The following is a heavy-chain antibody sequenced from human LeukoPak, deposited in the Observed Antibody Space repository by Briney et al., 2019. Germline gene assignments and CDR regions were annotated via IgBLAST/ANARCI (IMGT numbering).Heavy chain of an antibody. J-gene: IGHJ4*02. V-gene: IGHV3-74*01. Sequence: GGSLRLSCAASGFTFSSHWMHWVRQAPGKGLVWVSRINSDGSSISYADSVKGRFTISRDNAKNTLYLQLNSLRDEDTAVYYCARDLQLWTTRDTRGGAKVGYWGQGTLVTVYS. CDR3: ARDLQLWTTRDTRGGAKVGY. D-gene: IGHD5-18*01. CDR2: INSDGSSI. CDR1: GFTFSSHW.